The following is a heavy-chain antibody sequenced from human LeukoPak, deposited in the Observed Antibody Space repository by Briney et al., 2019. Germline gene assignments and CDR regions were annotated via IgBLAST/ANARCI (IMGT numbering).Heavy chain of an antibody. V-gene: IGHV3-49*03. Sequence: GGSLRLSCTASGFTFGDYAMSWFRQAPGKGLEWVGFIRSKAYGGTTEYAASVKGRFTISRDDSKSIAYLQMNGLRTEDTAVYYCTRDDPLYDFWSGYHDYWGQGTLVTVSS. D-gene: IGHD3-3*01. CDR2: IRSKAYGGTT. J-gene: IGHJ4*02. CDR1: GFTFGDYA. CDR3: TRDDPLYDFWSGYHDY.